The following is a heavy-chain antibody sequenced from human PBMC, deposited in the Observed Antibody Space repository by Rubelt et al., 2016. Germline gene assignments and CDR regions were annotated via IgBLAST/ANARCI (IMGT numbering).Heavy chain of an antibody. CDR2: ISSDTSNK. CDR3: ARDPYYDASGPFDY. V-gene: IGHV3-30*19. J-gene: IGHJ4*02. CDR1: GFTFSSSG. D-gene: IGHD4/OR15-4a*01. Sequence: GFTFSSSGMHWLRQAPGKGLEWVAGISSDTSNKYYADSVNGRFTISRDNSRNTLYLQMNSLKTEDSVVYYCARDPYYDASGPFDYWGQGALVSVSS.